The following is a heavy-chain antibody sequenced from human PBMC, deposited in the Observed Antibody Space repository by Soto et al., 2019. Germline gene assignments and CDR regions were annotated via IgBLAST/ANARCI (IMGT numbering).Heavy chain of an antibody. CDR1: GYTFTSYA. CDR2: INAGNGNT. J-gene: IGHJ5*02. D-gene: IGHD3-10*01. V-gene: IGHV1-3*01. CDR3: AREYIWLGECKTNCFDT. Sequence: ASVKVSCKASGYTFTSYAMHWVRQAPGQRLEWMGWINAGNGNTKYSQKFQGRVTITRDTSASTAYMELSSLRSEDTAVYYCAREYIWLGECKTNCFDTWGEGTLVTVSS.